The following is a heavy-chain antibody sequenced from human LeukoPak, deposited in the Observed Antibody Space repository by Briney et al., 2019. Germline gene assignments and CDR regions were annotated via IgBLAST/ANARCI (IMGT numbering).Heavy chain of an antibody. CDR1: GGTFSSYA. V-gene: IGHV1-69*13. CDR3: AVTRGPDILTGYYPYYYYYYMDV. J-gene: IGHJ6*03. CDR2: IIPIFGTA. D-gene: IGHD3-9*01. Sequence: SVKVSCKASGGTFSSYAISWMRQAPGQGLEWMGGIIPIFGTANYAQKFQGRVTITADESTSTAYMELSSLRSEDTAVYYCAVTRGPDILTGYYPYYYYYYMDVWGKGTTVTISS.